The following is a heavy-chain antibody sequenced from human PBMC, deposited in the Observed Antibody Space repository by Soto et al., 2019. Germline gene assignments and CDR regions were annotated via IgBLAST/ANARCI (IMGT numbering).Heavy chain of an antibody. CDR3: ARADDCSSPSCYRWFDP. J-gene: IGHJ5*02. CDR1: GFTFSTYW. V-gene: IGHV3-74*01. CDR2: INSDGSST. Sequence: GGSLRLSCAASGFTFSTYWMHWVRQAPGKGLVWVSRINSDGSSTTYADSVKGRFTISRDNAKNTLYLQMNSLRAEDTAVYYCARADDCSSPSCYRWFDPWGQGT. D-gene: IGHD2-2*02.